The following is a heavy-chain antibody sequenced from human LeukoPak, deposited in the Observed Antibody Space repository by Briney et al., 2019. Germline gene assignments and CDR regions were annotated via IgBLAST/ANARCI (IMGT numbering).Heavy chain of an antibody. D-gene: IGHD3-10*01. J-gene: IGHJ4*02. Sequence: GGSLRLSCAASGFTFSDYYMSRIRQAPGKGLEWVSYISSSSSYTNCADSVKGRFTISRDNAKNSLYLQMNSLRAEDTAVYYCASSEGYGSGSYYLLGWGQGTLVTVSS. CDR2: ISSSSSYT. V-gene: IGHV3-11*06. CDR3: ASSEGYGSGSYYLLG. CDR1: GFTFSDYY.